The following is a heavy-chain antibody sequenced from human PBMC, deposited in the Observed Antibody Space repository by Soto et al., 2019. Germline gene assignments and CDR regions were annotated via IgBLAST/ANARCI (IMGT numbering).Heavy chain of an antibody. J-gene: IGHJ6*02. CDR1: GFTLRSYA. CDR2: ISYDGSNK. V-gene: IGHV3-30-3*01. D-gene: IGHD5-18*01. CDR3: AREGLGYSYARASYYYYAMDV. Sequence: LRLYYAATGFTLRSYAMHWVRQSPGKGLEWVAVISYDGSNKYFAVSVKGRFTISRDNSKYTLYLQMNILRAEDTAVYYCAREGLGYSYARASYYYYAMDVWGQGTTVTAS.